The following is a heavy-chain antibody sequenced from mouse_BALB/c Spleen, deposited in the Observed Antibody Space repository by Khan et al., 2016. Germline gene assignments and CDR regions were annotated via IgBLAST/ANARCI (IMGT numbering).Heavy chain of an antibody. CDR2: INTYTGEP. J-gene: IGHJ3*01. CDR1: GYTFTNYG. D-gene: IGHD2-4*01. Sequence: QIQLVQSGPELKKPGETVKISCKASGYTFTNYGMNWVKQAPGKGLKWMGWINTYTGEPTYADDFKGRFAFSLETSASTAYLQINNLKNEDTAKFVCARMSIYDDYDGVADWGQGTLVSVSA. CDR3: ARMSIYDDYDGVAD. V-gene: IGHV9-3-1*01.